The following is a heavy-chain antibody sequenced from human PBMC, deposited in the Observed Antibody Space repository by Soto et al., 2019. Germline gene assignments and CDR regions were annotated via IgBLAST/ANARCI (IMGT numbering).Heavy chain of an antibody. CDR2: ISAYNGNT. CDR3: ARGLGKGGYGFDP. CDR1: GYTFASDG. J-gene: IGHJ5*02. D-gene: IGHD1-1*01. V-gene: IGHV1-18*01. Sequence: APVKLPCTAAGYTFASDGSSWVRQEPGQGLEWMGWISAYNGNTNYAQKLQGRVTMTTDTSTSTAYMELRSLRSDDTAVYYCARGLGKGGYGFDPWGQGTLVTVS.